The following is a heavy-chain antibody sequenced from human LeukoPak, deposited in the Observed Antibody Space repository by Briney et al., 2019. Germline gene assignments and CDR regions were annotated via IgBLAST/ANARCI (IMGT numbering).Heavy chain of an antibody. CDR3: ARQVTVGSFFDY. J-gene: IGHJ4*02. V-gene: IGHV4-59*08. CDR1: GGSISSYY. D-gene: IGHD2-21*02. CDR2: IYYSGST. Sequence: SETLSLTCTVSGGSISSYYWSWIRQPPGKGLEWIGYIYYSGSTNYNPSLKSRVTISVDTSKNQFSLKLSSVTAADTAVYYCARQVTVGSFFDYWGQGTLVTVSS.